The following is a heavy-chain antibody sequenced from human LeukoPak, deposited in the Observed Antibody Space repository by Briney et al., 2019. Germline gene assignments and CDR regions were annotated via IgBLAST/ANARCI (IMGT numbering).Heavy chain of an antibody. Sequence: KAGGSLRLSCAASGFTFSSYDMNWVRQAPGKGLEWVSSISSSSSYIYYADSVKGRFTISRDNAKNSLYLQMNSLRAEDTAVYYCARGSSIAARHVYYMDVWGKGTTVTVSS. J-gene: IGHJ6*03. CDR1: GFTFSSYD. D-gene: IGHD6-6*01. CDR3: ARGSSIAARHVYYMDV. V-gene: IGHV3-21*01. CDR2: ISSSSSYI.